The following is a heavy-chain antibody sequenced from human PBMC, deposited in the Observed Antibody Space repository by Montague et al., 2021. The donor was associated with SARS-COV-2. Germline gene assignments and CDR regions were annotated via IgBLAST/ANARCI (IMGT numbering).Heavy chain of an antibody. CDR3: AKDGQRQLLSFFDA. D-gene: IGHD3-16*02. Sequence: SLRLSCAASGFSFSRYGMNWVRQAPGKGLEWVALIWNGGSDKYYADSVKGRFTISRDNSKNMLFLHMNSLRAEDTATYYCAKDGQRQLLSFFDAWGQGALITVSS. CDR2: IWNGGSDK. V-gene: IGHV3-33*06. J-gene: IGHJ4*02. CDR1: GFSFSRYG.